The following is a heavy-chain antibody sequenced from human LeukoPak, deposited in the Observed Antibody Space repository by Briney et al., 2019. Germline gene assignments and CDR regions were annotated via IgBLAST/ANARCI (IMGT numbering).Heavy chain of an antibody. D-gene: IGHD1-1*01. Sequence: GGSLRLSCVVSGFSINYNGLSWFRQAPGKGLEWVSDMSGVGNTYYAESVKGRFTISRDNFKNTFFLQMNSLRAEDTALYYATGHGSNSYWGQGALVAVSS. CDR2: MSGVGNT. J-gene: IGHJ4*02. CDR1: GFSINYNG. CDR3: TGHGSNSY. V-gene: IGHV3-23*01.